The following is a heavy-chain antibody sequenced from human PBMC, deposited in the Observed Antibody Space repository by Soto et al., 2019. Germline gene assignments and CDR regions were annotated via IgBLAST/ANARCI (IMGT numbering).Heavy chain of an antibody. J-gene: IGHJ5*02. CDR1: GYTFTSYY. CDR3: ARERITMIVVAHRGARGWFDP. V-gene: IGHV1-46*03. Sequence: ASVKVSCKASGYTFTSYYMHWVRQAPGQGLEWMGIINPSGGSTSYAQKFQGRVTMTRDTSTSTVYMELSSLRSEDTAVYYCARERITMIVVAHRGARGWFDPCGQGTLVTVSS. CDR2: INPSGGST. D-gene: IGHD3-22*01.